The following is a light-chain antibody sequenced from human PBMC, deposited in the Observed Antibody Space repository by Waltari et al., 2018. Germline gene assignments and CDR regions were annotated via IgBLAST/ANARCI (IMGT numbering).Light chain of an antibody. CDR2: WAS. CDR1: QSVLYNSNNKNY. Sequence: DIVMTQSPNSLAVSLGERATLNCKSSQSVLYNSNNKNYLALYQQKPGQPPKLLIYWASTRESGVPDRFSGSGSGTDFTLSISSLQAEDVAVYYCQQHYISRTFGQGTRVEIK. CDR3: QQHYISRT. V-gene: IGKV4-1*01. J-gene: IGKJ1*01.